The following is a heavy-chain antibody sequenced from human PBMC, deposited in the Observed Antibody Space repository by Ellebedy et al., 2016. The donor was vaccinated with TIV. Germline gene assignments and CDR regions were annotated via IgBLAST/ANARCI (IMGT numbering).Heavy chain of an antibody. Sequence: GGSLTLSCTASGFTSGDNAVSWFRQAPGKGLEWVGFIRSKAYGGTTEYDADVKGRFTISRDDSKNIAYLQMNSLKTEDTAVYYCTRGIQGVWPYYFAYWGQGTLVTVSS. D-gene: IGHD5-18*01. CDR2: IRSKAYGGTT. V-gene: IGHV3-49*03. CDR1: GFTSGDNA. CDR3: TRGIQGVWPYYFAY. J-gene: IGHJ4*02.